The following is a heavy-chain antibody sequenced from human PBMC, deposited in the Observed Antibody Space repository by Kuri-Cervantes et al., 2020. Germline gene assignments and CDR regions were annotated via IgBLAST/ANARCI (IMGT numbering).Heavy chain of an antibody. CDR2: ISSSGSTI. CDR3: ARMAGSSTSTTYYYYMDV. J-gene: IGHJ6*03. D-gene: IGHD2-2*01. V-gene: IGHV3-48*04. Sequence: GGSLRLSCAASGFTFSSYSMNWVRQAPGRGLEWVSYISSSGSTIYYADSVKGRFTISRDNAKNSLYLQMNSLRAEDTAVYYCARMAGSSTSTTYYYYMDVWGKGTTVTVSS. CDR1: GFTFSSYS.